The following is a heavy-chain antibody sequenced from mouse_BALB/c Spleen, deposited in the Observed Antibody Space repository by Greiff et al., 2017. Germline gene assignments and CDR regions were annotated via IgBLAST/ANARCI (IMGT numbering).Heavy chain of an antibody. CDR2: IYPGDGDT. CDR3: ASFSLAYYGSY. Sequence: QVQLKESGAELARPGASVKLSCKASGYTFTSYWMQWVKQRPGQGLEWIGAIYPGDGDTRYTQKFKGKATLTADKSSSTAYMQLSSLASEDSAVYYCASFSLAYYGSYWGQGTTLTVSS. CDR1: GYTFTSYW. D-gene: IGHD2-10*01. V-gene: IGHV1-87*01. J-gene: IGHJ2*01.